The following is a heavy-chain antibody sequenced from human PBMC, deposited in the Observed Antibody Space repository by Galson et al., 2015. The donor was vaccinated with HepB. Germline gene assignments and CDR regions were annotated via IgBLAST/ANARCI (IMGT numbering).Heavy chain of an antibody. J-gene: IGHJ6*02. CDR3: ARDLAASRGIASYGMDV. Sequence: CAISGDSVSSNSAAWNWIRQSPSRGLEWLGRTYYRSKWYNDYAVSVKSRITINPDTSKNQFSLQLNSVTPEDTAVYYCARDLAASRGIASYGMDVWGQGTTVTVSS. CDR1: GDSVSSNSAA. V-gene: IGHV6-1*01. D-gene: IGHD6-13*01. CDR2: TYYRSKWYN.